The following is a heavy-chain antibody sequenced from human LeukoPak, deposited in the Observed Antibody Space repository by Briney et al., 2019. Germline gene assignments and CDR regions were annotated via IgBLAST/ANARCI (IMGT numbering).Heavy chain of an antibody. D-gene: IGHD2-21*02. V-gene: IGHV1-69*13. CDR1: GGAFISYV. CDR2: IIPIFGTS. J-gene: IGHJ5*02. CDR3: ARDRLQSSDWYSTLDA. Sequence: ASVTVSCKVSGGAFISYVISWVRQAPGQGLEWMGGIIPIFGTSHYAQKLPGRVPITADGSRSTAYMELSSLKSEDTAVYYGARDRLQSSDWYSTLDAWGQGTLVTVPS.